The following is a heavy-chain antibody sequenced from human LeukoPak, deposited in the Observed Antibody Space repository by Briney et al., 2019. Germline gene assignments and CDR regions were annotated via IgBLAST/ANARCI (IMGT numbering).Heavy chain of an antibody. CDR3: ARVSIYDILTGYYLGGATFDY. D-gene: IGHD3-9*01. CDR1: GGSISSYY. CDR2: IYTSGST. V-gene: IGHV4-4*07. Sequence: SSETLSLTCTVSGGSISSYYWSWIRQPAGKGLEWIGRIYTSGSTNYNPSLKSRVTISVDTSKNQFSLKLSSVTAADTAVYYCARVSIYDILTGYYLGGATFDYWGQGTLVTVSS. J-gene: IGHJ4*02.